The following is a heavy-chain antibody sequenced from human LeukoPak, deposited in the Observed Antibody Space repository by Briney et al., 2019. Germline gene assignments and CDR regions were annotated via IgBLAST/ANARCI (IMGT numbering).Heavy chain of an antibody. CDR3: AKTLSCSGGSRYSGFDY. CDR1: GFTFSSYA. CDR2: ISGSGGST. D-gene: IGHD2-15*01. V-gene: IGHV3-23*01. Sequence: PGGSLRLSCAASGFTFSSYAMSWVRQAPGKGLEWVSAISGSGGSTYYADSVKGRFTISRDNSKNTLYLQMNSLRAEDTAVYYCAKTLSCSGGSRYSGFDYWGQGTLVTVSS. J-gene: IGHJ4*02.